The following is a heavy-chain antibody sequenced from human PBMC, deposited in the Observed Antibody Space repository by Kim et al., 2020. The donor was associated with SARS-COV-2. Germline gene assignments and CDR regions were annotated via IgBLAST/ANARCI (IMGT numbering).Heavy chain of an antibody. CDR1: GYSFTSYW. CDR2: IYPGDSDT. CDR3: ARTMTTAWLPFDP. Sequence: GESLKISCKGSGYSFTSYWIGWVRQMPGKGLEWMGIIYPGDSDTRYSPSFQGQVTISADKSISTAYLQWSSLKASDTAMYYCARTMTTAWLPFDPWGQGTLVTVSS. D-gene: IGHD3-22*01. J-gene: IGHJ5*02. V-gene: IGHV5-51*01.